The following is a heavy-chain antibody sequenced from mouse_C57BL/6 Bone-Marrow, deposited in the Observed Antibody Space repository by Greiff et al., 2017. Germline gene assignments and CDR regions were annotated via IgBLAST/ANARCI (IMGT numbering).Heavy chain of an antibody. V-gene: IGHV1-15*01. D-gene: IGHD1-1*02. CDR3: TPLCRPYYFDY. CDR1: GYTFTDYE. Sequence: QVQLQQSGAELVRPGASVTLSCKASGYTFTDYEMHWVKQTPVHGLEWIGAIDPETGGTAYNQKFKGKAILTADKSSSPAYMELRSLTSEDSAVYDCTPLCRPYYFDYWGQGTTLTVSS. CDR2: IDPETGGT. J-gene: IGHJ2*01.